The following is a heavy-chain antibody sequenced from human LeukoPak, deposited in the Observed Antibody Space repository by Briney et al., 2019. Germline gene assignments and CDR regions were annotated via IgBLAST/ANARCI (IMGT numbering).Heavy chain of an antibody. CDR2: IYYSGST. Sequence: SSETLSLTCTVSGGSISSYYWSWIRQPPGKGLEWIGYIYYSGSTNYNPSLKSRVTISVDTSKNQFSLKLSSVTAADTAVYYCARLAAVEMATIDYWGQGTLVTVSS. CDR3: ARLAAVEMATIDY. V-gene: IGHV4-59*08. D-gene: IGHD5-24*01. CDR1: GGSISSYY. J-gene: IGHJ4*02.